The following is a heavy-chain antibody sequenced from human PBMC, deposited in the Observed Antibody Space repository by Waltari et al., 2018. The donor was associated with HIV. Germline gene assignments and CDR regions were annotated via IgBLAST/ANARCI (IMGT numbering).Heavy chain of an antibody. CDR1: GFAFFPYG. Sequence: AQLLESGGGVVRPGRSLRLSCPPSGFAFFPYGMPWVRQAPGKGLEWVAVISYDGGHQYYAESVKGRFTISRDNSKNTVYLQVNSLRREDTAVYYCAKSVAVADMYSYYGMDDWGQGATVIVSS. D-gene: IGHD6-19*01. J-gene: IGHJ6*02. V-gene: IGHV3-30*18. CDR3: AKSVAVADMYSYYGMDD. CDR2: ISYDGGHQ.